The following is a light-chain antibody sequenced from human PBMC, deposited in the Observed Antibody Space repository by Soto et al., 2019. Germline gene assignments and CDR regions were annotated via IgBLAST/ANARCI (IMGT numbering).Light chain of an antibody. Sequence: EIVLSQSPATLSLSPGERATLSCRASQSVGSYLAWYQHIPGQAPRLLIYDASKRATGFPARFSGSGSGTAFTLSISSLELEDFAVYYCQQRSNWPPTWTFGQGTKVEVK. CDR1: QSVGSY. V-gene: IGKV3-11*01. J-gene: IGKJ1*01. CDR2: DAS. CDR3: QQRSNWPPTWT.